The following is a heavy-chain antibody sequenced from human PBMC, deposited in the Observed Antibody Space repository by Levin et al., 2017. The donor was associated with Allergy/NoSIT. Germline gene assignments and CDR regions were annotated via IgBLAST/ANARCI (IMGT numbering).Heavy chain of an antibody. Sequence: SETLSLTCTVSGGSISSGDYYWSWIRQYPGKGLEWIGNIYDSGSALSNPFLKRRIIISLDTSKNQFFLKVNSVTTADMAVYYCARDGRRWYTAIDIWGQGTMVTVSS. D-gene: IGHD6-13*01. CDR1: GGSISSGDYY. CDR3: ARDGRRWYTAIDI. V-gene: IGHV4-31*03. CDR2: IYDSGSA. J-gene: IGHJ3*02.